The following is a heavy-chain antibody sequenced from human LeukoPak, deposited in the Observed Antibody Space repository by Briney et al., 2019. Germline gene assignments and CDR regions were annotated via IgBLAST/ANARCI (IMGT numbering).Heavy chain of an antibody. J-gene: IGHJ4*02. CDR2: IVPILGIA. Sequence: SVKVSCKASGGTFSSYAISWVRQAPGQGLEWMGRIVPILGIANYAQKFQGRVTITADKSTSTAYMELSSLRSEDTAVYYCARDRYLSSGSYYSDYWGQGTLVTVSS. CDR1: GGTFSSYA. D-gene: IGHD3-10*01. V-gene: IGHV1-69*04. CDR3: ARDRYLSSGSYYSDY.